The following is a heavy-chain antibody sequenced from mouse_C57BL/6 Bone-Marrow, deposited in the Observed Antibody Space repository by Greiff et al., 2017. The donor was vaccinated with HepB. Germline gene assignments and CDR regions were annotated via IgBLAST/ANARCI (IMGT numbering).Heavy chain of an antibody. V-gene: IGHV1-81*01. CDR1: GYTFTSYG. J-gene: IGHJ4*01. Sequence: QVQLQQSGAELARPGASVKLSCKASGYTFTSYGISWVKQRTGQGLEWIGEIYPRSGNTYYNEKFKGKATLTADKSSSTAYMELRSLTSEDSAVYFCANLRSRDAMDYWGQGTSVTVSS. CDR3: ANLRSRDAMDY. CDR2: IYPRSGNT. D-gene: IGHD1-1*01.